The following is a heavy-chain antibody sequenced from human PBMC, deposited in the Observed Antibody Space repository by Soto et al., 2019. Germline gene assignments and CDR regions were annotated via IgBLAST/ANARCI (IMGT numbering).Heavy chain of an antibody. CDR3: AKDRHSMDSSGLYGMDV. D-gene: IGHD3-22*01. J-gene: IGHJ6*02. Sequence: PGXSLRLSCVASGFTFSSYALSWFRQAPVNGLEWVAVISYDGSNKYYADSVKGRFTISRDNSKNTLYLQMNSLRAEDTAVYYCAKDRHSMDSSGLYGMDVWGQGTTVTVSS. CDR1: GFTFSSYA. V-gene: IGHV3-30*18. CDR2: ISYDGSNK.